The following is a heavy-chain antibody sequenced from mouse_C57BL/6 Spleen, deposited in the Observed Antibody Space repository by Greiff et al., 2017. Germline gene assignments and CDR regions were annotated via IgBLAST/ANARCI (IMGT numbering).Heavy chain of an antibody. Sequence: EVHLVESGGGLVKPGGSLKLSCAASGFTFSSYTMSWVRQTPEKRLEWVATISGGGGNTYYPDSVKGRFTISRDNAKNTLYRQMSSLRSEDTALYYCARRDGYPAWFAYWGQGTLVTVSA. CDR2: ISGGGGNT. CDR3: ARRDGYPAWFAY. V-gene: IGHV5-9*01. J-gene: IGHJ3*01. D-gene: IGHD2-3*01. CDR1: GFTFSSYT.